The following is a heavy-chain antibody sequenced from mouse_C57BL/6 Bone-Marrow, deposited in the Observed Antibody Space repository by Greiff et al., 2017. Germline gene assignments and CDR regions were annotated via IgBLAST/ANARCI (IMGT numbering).Heavy chain of an antibody. CDR2: INPSSGYT. Sequence: QVQLKESGAELARPGASVKMSCKASGYTFTSYTMHWVKQRPGQGLEWIGYINPSSGYTKYNQKFKDKATLTADRSSSTAYMQLSSLTSEDSAVYYCARCSGYDYWGQGTTLTVSS. J-gene: IGHJ2*01. D-gene: IGHD3-2*02. V-gene: IGHV1-4*01. CDR1: GYTFTSYT. CDR3: ARCSGYDY.